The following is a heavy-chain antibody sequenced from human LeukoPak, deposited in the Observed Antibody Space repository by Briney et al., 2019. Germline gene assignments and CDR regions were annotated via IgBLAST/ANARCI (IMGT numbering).Heavy chain of an antibody. CDR2: IYYSGTT. Sequence: PSETLSLTCTVSGGSISSYYWSWIRQPPGKGLEWIGYIYYSGTTNYNPSLKSRVTISVDTSKNQFSLKLSSVTAADTAVYARGGYIAAAQYGYWGQGTLVTVSS. V-gene: IGHV4-59*01. CDR3: GGYIAAAQYGY. CDR1: GGSISSYY. J-gene: IGHJ4*02. D-gene: IGHD6-13*01.